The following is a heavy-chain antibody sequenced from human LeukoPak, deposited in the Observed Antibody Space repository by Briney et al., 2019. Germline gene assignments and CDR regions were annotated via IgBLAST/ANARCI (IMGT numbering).Heavy chain of an antibody. J-gene: IGHJ6*03. CDR1: RYTFTSYD. CDR2: MNPNSGNT. CDR3: ARGVVATNYYYYYYMDV. D-gene: IGHD5-12*01. Sequence: GASVKVSCKASRYTFTSYDINWVRQATGQGLEWMGWMNPNSGNTGYAQKSQGRVTMTRNTSISTAYMELSSLRSEDTAVYYCARGVVATNYYYYYYMDVWGKGTTVTVPS. V-gene: IGHV1-8*01.